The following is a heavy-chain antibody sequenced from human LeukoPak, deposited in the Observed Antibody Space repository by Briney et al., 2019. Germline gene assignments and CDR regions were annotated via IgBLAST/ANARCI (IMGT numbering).Heavy chain of an antibody. J-gene: IGHJ4*02. CDR1: GGSISSGGYY. Sequence: PSETLSLTCTVSGGSISSGGYYWSWIRQHPGKGLEWIGYIYHSGSTYYNPSLKSRVTISVDTSKNQFSLKLSSVTAADTAVYYCARTDSSGYYDYWGQGTLVTVSS. D-gene: IGHD3-22*01. V-gene: IGHV4-31*03. CDR2: IYHSGST. CDR3: ARTDSSGYYDY.